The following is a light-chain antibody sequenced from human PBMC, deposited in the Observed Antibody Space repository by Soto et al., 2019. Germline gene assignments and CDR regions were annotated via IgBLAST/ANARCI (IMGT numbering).Light chain of an antibody. CDR2: DVT. CDR3: CSYGGSFPYV. CDR1: SSDVGGYDY. J-gene: IGLJ1*01. V-gene: IGLV2-11*01. Sequence: QSALTQPPSVSGSPGQSVTISCTGTSSDVGGYDYVSWYQQHPGKAPKLLIYDVTKWPSGVPDRFSGSKSGNTASLTISGLQAEDEADFFCCSYGGSFPYVFGTGTKLTVL.